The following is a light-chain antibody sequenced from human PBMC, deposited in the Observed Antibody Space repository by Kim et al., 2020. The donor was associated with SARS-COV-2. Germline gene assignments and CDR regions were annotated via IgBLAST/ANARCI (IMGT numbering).Light chain of an antibody. J-gene: IGLJ3*02. V-gene: IGLV1-51*01. CDR1: SSNMGNKS. Sequence: GRKVTISCSASSSNMGNKSVSWYQQLPGTAPYLLIYDNNKRPSGIPDRFSGSKSGTSATLGITGLQTGDEADYYCGTWDSSLSAGVFGGGTRLTVL. CDR2: DNN. CDR3: GTWDSSLSAGV.